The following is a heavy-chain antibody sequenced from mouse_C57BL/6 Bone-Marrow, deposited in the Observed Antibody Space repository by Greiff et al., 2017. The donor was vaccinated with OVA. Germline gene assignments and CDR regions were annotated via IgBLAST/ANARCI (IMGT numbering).Heavy chain of an antibody. CDR2: IYPGDGDT. Sequence: QVQLQQSGAELVKPGASVKISCKASGYAFSSYWMNWVKQRPGKGLEWIGQIYPGDGDTNYNGKFKGKATLTADNSSSTAYMQLSSLTSEDSAVSFCAAYSSPPYWYFDVWGTGTTVTVSS. CDR3: AAYSSPPYWYFDV. D-gene: IGHD6-2*01. V-gene: IGHV1-80*01. CDR1: GYAFSSYW. J-gene: IGHJ1*03.